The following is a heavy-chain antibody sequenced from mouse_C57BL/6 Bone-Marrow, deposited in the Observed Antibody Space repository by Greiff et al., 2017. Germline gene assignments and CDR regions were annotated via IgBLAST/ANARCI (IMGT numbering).Heavy chain of an antibody. CDR1: GYTFTSYG. CDR3: ARDYGSYFDY. J-gene: IGHJ2*01. V-gene: IGHV1-81*01. Sequence: VQLQQSGAELARPGASVKLSCKASGYTFTSYGMRWVKQRTGQGLEWIGEIYPKSGNTYYNEKFKGKATLTADKSSSTAYMELRSLTSEDSAVYFCARDYGSYFDYWGQGTTLTVSS. D-gene: IGHD1-1*01. CDR2: IYPKSGNT.